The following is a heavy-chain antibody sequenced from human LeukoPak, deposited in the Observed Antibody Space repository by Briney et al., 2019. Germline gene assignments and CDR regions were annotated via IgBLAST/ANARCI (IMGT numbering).Heavy chain of an antibody. CDR1: GFTFSSYS. CDR2: ISSKSSTI. Sequence: GGSLRLSCAVSGFTFSSYSMNWVRQAPGKGLEWVSYISSKSSTIYYTDSVKGRFTISRDNDKNSLYLQMNSLSAEDTAVYYCARRVSSYGYSDYWGQGTLVTVSS. CDR3: ARRVSSYGYSDY. D-gene: IGHD5-18*01. V-gene: IGHV3-48*04. J-gene: IGHJ4*02.